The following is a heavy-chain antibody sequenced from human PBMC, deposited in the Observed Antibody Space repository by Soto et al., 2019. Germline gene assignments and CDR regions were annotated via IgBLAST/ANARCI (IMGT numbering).Heavy chain of an antibody. J-gene: IGHJ6*02. CDR3: AKDQENFWSGSHYYGMDV. CDR2: ISYDGSNK. D-gene: IGHD3-3*01. CDR1: GFTFSSYG. Sequence: QTGGSLRLSCAASGFTFSSYGMHWVRQAPGKGLEWVAVISYDGSNKYYADSVKGRFTISRDNSKNTLYLQMNSLRAEDTAVYYCAKDQENFWSGSHYYGMDVWGQGTTVTVSS. V-gene: IGHV3-30*18.